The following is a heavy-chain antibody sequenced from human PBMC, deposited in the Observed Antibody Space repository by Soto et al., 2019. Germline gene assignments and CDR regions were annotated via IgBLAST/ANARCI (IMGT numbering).Heavy chain of an antibody. CDR3: ARVPLVAGAAASRRWFEP. CDR1: GFTFSDHY. J-gene: IGHJ5*02. Sequence: GSLRLSCAASGFTFSDHYMDWVRQAPGKGLEWVGRIRNKANSYATEYAASVKGRFTISRDDSKNSLYLQMNSLRTEDTAVYYCARVPLVAGAAASRRWFEPWGQGTLVSV. D-gene: IGHD2-2*01. CDR2: IRNKANSYAT. V-gene: IGHV3-72*01.